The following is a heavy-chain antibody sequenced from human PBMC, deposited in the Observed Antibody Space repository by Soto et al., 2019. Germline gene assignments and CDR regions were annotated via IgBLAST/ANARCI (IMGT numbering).Heavy chain of an antibody. J-gene: IGHJ4*02. CDR1: GFTFSSYA. V-gene: IGHV3-23*01. D-gene: IGHD4-4*01. Sequence: GGSLRLSCAASGFTFSSYAMSWVRQAPGKGLEWVSAISGSGGSTYYADSVKGRFTISRDNSKNTLYLQMNSLRAEDTAVYYCAKAPHPNDYSNYVDYWGQGTLVTVSS. CDR2: ISGSGGST. CDR3: AKAPHPNDYSNYVDY.